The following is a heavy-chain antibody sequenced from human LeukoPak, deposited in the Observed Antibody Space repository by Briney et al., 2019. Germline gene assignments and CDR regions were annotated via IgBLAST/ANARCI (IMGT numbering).Heavy chain of an antibody. CDR3: ARDYCGGDCFPDY. CDR2: INPNSGDT. CDR1: GYTFTVYY. J-gene: IGHJ4*02. V-gene: IGHV1-2*06. D-gene: IGHD2-21*02. Sequence: GASVTVSCTASGYTFTVYYVHWVRQAPGQGLEWMGRINPNSGDTNYAQKFQGRVTMTRDTSISTAYMELSRLRSDDTAVYYCARDYCGGDCFPDYWGQGTLVTVSS.